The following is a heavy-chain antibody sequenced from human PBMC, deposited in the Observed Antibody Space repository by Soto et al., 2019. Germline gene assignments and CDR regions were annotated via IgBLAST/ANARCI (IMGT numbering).Heavy chain of an antibody. V-gene: IGHV3-33*01. Sequence: QVQLVESGGGVVQPGRSLRLSCAASGFTFSSYGMHWVRQAPGKGLEWVAVIWYDGSNKYYADSVKGRFTISRDNSKNTLYLQMNSLRAEDTAVYYCARERASYFDYWGQGTRVTVSS. CDR3: ARERASYFDY. CDR2: IWYDGSNK. CDR1: GFTFSSYG. J-gene: IGHJ4*02.